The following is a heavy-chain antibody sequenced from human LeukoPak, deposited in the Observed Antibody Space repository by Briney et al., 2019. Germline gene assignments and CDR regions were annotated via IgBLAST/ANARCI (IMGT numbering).Heavy chain of an antibody. V-gene: IGHV1-18*01. Sequence: ASVKVSCKASGYTFTSYSITWVRQAPGQGLEWMGWINPYNGKTNYAQKFQGRVTMTTDTSTNTVYMELTSLTSDDTAVYYCARDLSFTYYYDSSGYLNPLYFDYWGQGTLVTVSS. J-gene: IGHJ4*02. CDR2: INPYNGKT. CDR1: GYTFTSYS. D-gene: IGHD3-22*01. CDR3: ARDLSFTYYYDSSGYLNPLYFDY.